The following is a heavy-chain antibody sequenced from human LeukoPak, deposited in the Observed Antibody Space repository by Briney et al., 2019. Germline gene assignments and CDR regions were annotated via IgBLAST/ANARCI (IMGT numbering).Heavy chain of an antibody. CDR2: ISSSSSTI. D-gene: IGHD6-25*01. V-gene: IGHV3-48*01. CDR3: TRAPYSSGWFDY. Sequence: PGGSLRLSCAASGFTFSSYSMNWVRQAPGKGLEWVSYISSSSSTIYYADSVKGRFTISRDNSKNTLYLQMNSLRAEDAAVYYCTRAPYSSGWFDYWGQGTPVTVSS. CDR1: GFTFSSYS. J-gene: IGHJ4*02.